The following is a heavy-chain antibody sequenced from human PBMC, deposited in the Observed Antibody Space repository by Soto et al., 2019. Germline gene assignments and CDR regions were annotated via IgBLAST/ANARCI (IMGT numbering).Heavy chain of an antibody. CDR2: LYGGDNP. Sequence: PGGSLRLSCAASGFTFRSYAMDWVRQAPGKGLEWVSALYGGDNPEYADSVKGRFTISRDSSRNTLYLQMNNLRADDTAVYYCAKRQQLVRYYYGLDVWGQGTTVTVSS. V-gene: IGHV3-53*01. CDR1: GFTFRSYA. J-gene: IGHJ6*02. D-gene: IGHD6-13*01. CDR3: AKRQQLVRYYYGLDV.